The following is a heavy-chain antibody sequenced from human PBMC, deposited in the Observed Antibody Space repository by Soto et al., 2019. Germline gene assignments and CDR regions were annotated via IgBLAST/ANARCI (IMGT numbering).Heavy chain of an antibody. V-gene: IGHV3-66*01. CDR3: AREVAVAGRGYYYMDV. J-gene: IGHJ6*03. CDR1: GFTVSSNY. Sequence: GGSLRLSCAASGFTVSSNYMSWVRQAPGKGLEWVSVIYSGGSTYYADSVKGRFTISRDNSKNTLYLQMNSLRAEDTAVYYCAREVAVAGRGYYYMDVWGKGTTVTVSS. D-gene: IGHD6-19*01. CDR2: IYSGGST.